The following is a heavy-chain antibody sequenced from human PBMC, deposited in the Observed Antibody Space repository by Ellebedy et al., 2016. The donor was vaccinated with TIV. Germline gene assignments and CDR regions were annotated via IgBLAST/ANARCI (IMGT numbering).Heavy chain of an antibody. D-gene: IGHD1-7*01. CDR1: GFTFSDYY. V-gene: IGHV3-23*01. CDR3: ARDHPAYITGTTTYYYYYGMDV. CDR2: ISGSDGNT. J-gene: IGHJ6*02. Sequence: GESLKISCAASGFTFSDYYMSWVRQAPGKGLEWVSTISGSDGNTYYADSVKGRFTISRDNSKNTLYLQMNSLRAEDTAVYYCARDHPAYITGTTTYYYYYGMDVWGQGTTVTVSS.